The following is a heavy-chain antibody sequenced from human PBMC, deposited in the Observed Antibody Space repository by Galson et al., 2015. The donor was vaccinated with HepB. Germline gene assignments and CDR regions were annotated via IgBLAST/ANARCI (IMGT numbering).Heavy chain of an antibody. V-gene: IGHV3-23*01. CDR2: INNVGGST. J-gene: IGHJ4*02. Sequence: SLRLSCAASGFTFSTYAMTWVRQAPGKGLEWVSTINNVGGSTFYADSVKGRFTISRDNSKNMLYLQMDTLRADDTAVYYCTKPLYTSSSARGIDSWGQGALVTVSS. CDR3: TKPLYTSSSARGIDS. D-gene: IGHD6-13*01. CDR1: GFTFSTYA.